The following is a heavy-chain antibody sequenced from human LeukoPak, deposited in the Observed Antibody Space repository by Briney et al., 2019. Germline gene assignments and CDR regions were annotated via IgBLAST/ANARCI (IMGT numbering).Heavy chain of an antibody. D-gene: IGHD3-16*01. Sequence: GGSLRLSCAASGFTFSGSAMHWVRQASGKGLEWVDRIRSKANSYATAYAASVKGRFTISRDDSKNTAYLQMNSLKTEDTAVYYCTSPLGAENSHYYGMDVWGQGTTVTVSS. J-gene: IGHJ6*02. CDR1: GFTFSGSA. CDR2: IRSKANSYAT. CDR3: TSPLGAENSHYYGMDV. V-gene: IGHV3-73*01.